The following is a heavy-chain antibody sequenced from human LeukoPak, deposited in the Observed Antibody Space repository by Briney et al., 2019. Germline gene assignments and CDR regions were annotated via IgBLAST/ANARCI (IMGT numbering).Heavy chain of an antibody. V-gene: IGHV3-21*05. D-gene: IGHD3-10*01. CDR3: ARDINSVAFGI. J-gene: IGHJ3*02. CDR1: GFTFSSYE. CDR2: IGSSTNYI. Sequence: GGSLRLSCAASGFTFSSYEMNWVRQAPGKGLEWVSCIGSSTNYIHYADSVKGRFTISRDNAKDSVSLQMNSLRAEDTAVYYCARDINSVAFGIWGQGTMVTVSS.